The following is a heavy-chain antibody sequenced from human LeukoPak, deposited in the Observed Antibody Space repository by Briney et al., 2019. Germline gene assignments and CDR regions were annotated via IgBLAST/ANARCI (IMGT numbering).Heavy chain of an antibody. CDR1: GYTFTAYN. J-gene: IGHJ6*02. V-gene: IGHV1-2*02. D-gene: IGHD6-13*01. Sequence: GASVKVSCKASGYTFTAYNIHWVRQAPGQGLEWMGWINPNSGGTNYAQKFQGKVTMTTDTSISTAYMEVSRLRSDDTAVYYCARVRIGQQLDKYYYYAMDVWGQGTTVTVSS. CDR3: ARVRIGQQLDKYYYYAMDV. CDR2: INPNSGGT.